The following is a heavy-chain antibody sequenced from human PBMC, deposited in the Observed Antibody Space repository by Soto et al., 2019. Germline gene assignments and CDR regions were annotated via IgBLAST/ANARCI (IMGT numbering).Heavy chain of an antibody. J-gene: IGHJ4*02. Sequence: QVHLQESGPGLVKPSQTLSLTCTVSGGSISRGAYYWSWIRQHPGKGLEWIGYIYNSGSTHYNPSLNSRVTISADTSKNHFSLRLRSVTAADTAVYYCARERYYYDTSDYPRPLYYFDYWGQGTLVTVSS. D-gene: IGHD3-22*01. CDR1: GGSISRGAYY. CDR2: IYNSGST. CDR3: ARERYYYDTSDYPRPLYYFDY. V-gene: IGHV4-31*03.